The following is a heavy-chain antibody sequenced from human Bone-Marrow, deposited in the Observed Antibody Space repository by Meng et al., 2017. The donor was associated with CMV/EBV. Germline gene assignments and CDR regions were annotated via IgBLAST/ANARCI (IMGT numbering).Heavy chain of an antibody. J-gene: IGHJ5*02. V-gene: IGHV4-39*07. Sequence: VSSSSYYWGWIRQPPGKGLEWIGSIYYSGRPYYNPSLKSRVTISVDTSKNQFSLKLSSVTAADTAVYYCARGYDFWSGYGGTNWFDPWGQGTLVTVSS. CDR3: ARGYDFWSGYGGTNWFDP. D-gene: IGHD3-3*01. CDR1: VSSSSYY. CDR2: IYYSGRP.